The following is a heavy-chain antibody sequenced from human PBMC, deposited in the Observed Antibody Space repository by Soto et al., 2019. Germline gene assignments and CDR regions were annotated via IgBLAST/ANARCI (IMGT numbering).Heavy chain of an antibody. Sequence: PGESLKISCKGSGYSFTSYWIGWVRQMPWKGLEWMGIIYPGDSDTRYSPSFQGQVTISADKSIGTSYLQWSSLKASDTAMYYCARHSHDYSNYIVGMDVWGQGTTVTVSS. CDR1: GYSFTSYW. CDR3: ARHSHDYSNYIVGMDV. CDR2: IYPGDSDT. D-gene: IGHD4-4*01. J-gene: IGHJ6*02. V-gene: IGHV5-51*01.